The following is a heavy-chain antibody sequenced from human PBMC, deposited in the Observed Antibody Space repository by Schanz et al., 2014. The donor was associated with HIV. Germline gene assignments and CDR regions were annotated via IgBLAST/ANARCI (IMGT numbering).Heavy chain of an antibody. CDR3: ARDALPSSVRGMISNWFDP. CDR2: ISYDGTKK. V-gene: IGHV3-30*03. D-gene: IGHD3-10*01. CDR1: GFSFDTFG. J-gene: IGHJ5*02. Sequence: QVQLVESGGGVVQPGRSLRLSCAGSGFSFDTFGIHWVRQAPGKGLEWLAVISYDGTKKHYADSVQGRFTISRDDSKNTVSLQMDDLRDEDTALYYCARDALPSSVRGMISNWFDPWGQGTLVTVSS.